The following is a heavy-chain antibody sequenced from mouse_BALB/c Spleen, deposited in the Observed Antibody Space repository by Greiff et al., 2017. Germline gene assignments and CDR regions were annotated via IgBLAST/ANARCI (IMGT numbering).Heavy chain of an antibody. D-gene: IGHD3-2*01. CDR2: ISYSGST. J-gene: IGHJ3*01. CDR1: GYSITSDYA. CDR3: ARGRQLGPWFAY. V-gene: IGHV3-2*02. Sequence: EVQRVESGPGLVKPSQSLSLTCTVTGYSITSDYAWNWIRQFPGNKLEWMGYISYSGSTSYNPSLKSRISITRDTSKNQFFLQLNSVTTEDTATYYCARGRQLGPWFAYWGQGTLVTVSA.